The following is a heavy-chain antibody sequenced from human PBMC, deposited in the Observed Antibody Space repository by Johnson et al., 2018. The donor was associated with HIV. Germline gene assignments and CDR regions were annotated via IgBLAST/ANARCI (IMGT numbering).Heavy chain of an antibody. D-gene: IGHD3-10*01. CDR3: ARTLGFVTEDAFDI. CDR1: GFTFSSYD. V-gene: IGHV3-13*01. CDR2: IGTTGDT. Sequence: VQLMESGGDLVQPGGSLRLSCAASGFTFSSYDMHWVRQATGKGLEWVSSIGTTGDTYYPGSVKGRFTISRENAKNSLYLQMNSLRAGDTAVYYCARTLGFVTEDAFDIWGQGTMVTVSS. J-gene: IGHJ3*02.